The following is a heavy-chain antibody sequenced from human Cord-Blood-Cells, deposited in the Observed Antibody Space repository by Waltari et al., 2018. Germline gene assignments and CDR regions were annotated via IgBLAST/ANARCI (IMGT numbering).Heavy chain of an antibody. CDR1: GFTFDDYG. V-gene: IGHV3-20*04. D-gene: IGHD1-26*01. J-gene: IGHJ3*02. Sequence: EVQLVESGGGVVRPGGSLILSCAASGFTFDDYGMSWVRQAPGKGLEWVAGINWNGGSTGYADSVKGRFTISRDNAKNSMYLQMNSLRAEDTALYYCARDSMGGSYYAFDIWGQGTMVTVSS. CDR2: INWNGGST. CDR3: ARDSMGGSYYAFDI.